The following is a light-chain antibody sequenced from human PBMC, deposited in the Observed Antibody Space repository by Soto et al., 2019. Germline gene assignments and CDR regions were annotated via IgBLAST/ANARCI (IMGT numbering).Light chain of an antibody. V-gene: IGLV2-23*02. CDR2: EVS. Sequence: QSALTQPASESGSPGQSITISCTGTSSDVGSYNLVSWYQQHPGKAPKLMIYEVSKRPSGVSNRFSGSKSANTASLTISGLQADDEADYYCCSYGGRSTYVFGTGTKLTVL. CDR3: CSYGGRSTYV. J-gene: IGLJ1*01. CDR1: SSDVGSYNL.